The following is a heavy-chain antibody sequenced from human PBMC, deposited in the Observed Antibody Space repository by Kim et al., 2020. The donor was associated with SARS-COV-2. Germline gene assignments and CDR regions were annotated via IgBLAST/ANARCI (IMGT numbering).Heavy chain of an antibody. Sequence: GGSLRLSCAVSGFSFSSYAMRWVRQAPGKGLEWVSSVSPRGDDTYYADSVKGRFTISRDNSKNTLYLQMSSLRAEDTALYFCVTKGSNTTPFDHWGQGT. CDR3: VTKGSNTTPFDH. V-gene: IGHV3-23*01. CDR2: VSPRGDDT. J-gene: IGHJ4*02. CDR1: GFSFSSYA. D-gene: IGHD2-2*01.